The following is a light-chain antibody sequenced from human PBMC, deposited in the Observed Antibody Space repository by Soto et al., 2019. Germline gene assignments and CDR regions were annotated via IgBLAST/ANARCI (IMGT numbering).Light chain of an antibody. V-gene: IGKV2-28*01. Sequence: DIVMTQSPLSLSVTPGEAASISCKCSQSLLHRNGNNYLDWYLQKPGQSPQLLISLASNRASGVPDRCSGSGSGTHFILHIRRVEDEDVGVYYYMQALQTSFTFGHGT. CDR3: MQALQTSFT. CDR2: LAS. J-gene: IGKJ3*01. CDR1: QSLLHRNGNNY.